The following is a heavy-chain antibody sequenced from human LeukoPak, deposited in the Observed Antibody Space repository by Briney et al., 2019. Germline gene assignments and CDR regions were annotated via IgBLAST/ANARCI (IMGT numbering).Heavy chain of an antibody. CDR2: ISYDGSNK. D-gene: IGHD3-22*01. CDR1: GFTFSSYA. J-gene: IGHJ4*02. CDR3: AREGSSGEHDY. V-gene: IGHV3-30*04. Sequence: GGSLRLSCAASGFTFSSYAMHWVRQAPGKGLEWVAVISYDGSNKYYADSVKGRFTISRDNSKNTLFLQMNSLRAEDTAVYYCAREGSSGEHDYWGQGTLVAVSS.